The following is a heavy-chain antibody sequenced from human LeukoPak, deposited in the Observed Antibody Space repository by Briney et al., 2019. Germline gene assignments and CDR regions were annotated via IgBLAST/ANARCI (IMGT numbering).Heavy chain of an antibody. CDR2: IYYSGST. Sequence: SETLSLICPVSGRSVSSGSYYWSWIREPPGKGRECSGYIYYSGSTNYNPSLKSRVTIPVHTSKHQFSLQLSSVTAADTAVYYCARDRKAARAHAFDIWGQGTMVTVSS. CDR1: GRSVSSGSYY. J-gene: IGHJ3*02. D-gene: IGHD6-13*01. V-gene: IGHV4-61*01. CDR3: ARDRKAARAHAFDI.